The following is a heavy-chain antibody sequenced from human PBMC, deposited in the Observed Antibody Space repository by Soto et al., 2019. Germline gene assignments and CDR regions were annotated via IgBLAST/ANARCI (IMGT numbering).Heavy chain of an antibody. D-gene: IGHD6-19*01. J-gene: IGHJ3*02. CDR3: AKLQGSGWYGKYAFDI. V-gene: IGHV3-30*18. CDR2: ISYDGSNK. Sequence: GGSLRLSCAASGFTFSSYGMHWVRQAPGKGLEWVAVISYDGSNKYYADSVKGRFTISRDNSKNTLYLQMNSLRAEDTAVYYCAKLQGSGWYGKYAFDIWGQGTMVTVSS. CDR1: GFTFSSYG.